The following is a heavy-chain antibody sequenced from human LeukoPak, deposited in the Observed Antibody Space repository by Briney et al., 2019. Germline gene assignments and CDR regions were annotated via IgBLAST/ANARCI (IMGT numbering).Heavy chain of an antibody. J-gene: IGHJ6*02. CDR1: GGSFSGYY. Sequence: PSETLSLTCAVYGGSFSGYYWSWIRQPPGKGLEWIGYIYYSGSTNYNPSLKSRVTISVDTSKNQFSLKLSSVTAADTAVYYCAGGGYDYDGKYYYYYGMDVWGQGTTVTVSS. D-gene: IGHD3-22*01. CDR3: AGGGYDYDGKYYYYYGMDV. V-gene: IGHV4-59*01. CDR2: IYYSGST.